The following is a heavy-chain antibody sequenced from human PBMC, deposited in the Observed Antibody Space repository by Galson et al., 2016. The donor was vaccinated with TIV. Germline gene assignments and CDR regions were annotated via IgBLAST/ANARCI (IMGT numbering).Heavy chain of an antibody. Sequence: QSGAEVKKPGESLKISCKGSGYSFTNFWIGWVRQMPGKGLEWIGHIYTSGSTSYNPSLKSRVTISLDTPKNQFSLKLTSVTAADTAIYYCARVGGRQPMIVVLNPFDIWGQGTLATVSS. V-gene: IGHV5-51*04. CDR3: ARVGGRQPMIVVLNPFDI. D-gene: IGHD3-22*01. CDR1: GYSFTNFW. J-gene: IGHJ3*02. CDR2: IYTSGST.